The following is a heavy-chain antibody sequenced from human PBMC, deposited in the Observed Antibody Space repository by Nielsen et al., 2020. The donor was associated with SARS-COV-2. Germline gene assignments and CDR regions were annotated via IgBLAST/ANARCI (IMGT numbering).Heavy chain of an antibody. Sequence: GESLKISCAASGFTFSSYAMSWVRQAPGKGLEWVSAISGSGGSTYYADSVKGRFTISRDNSKNTLYLQMNSLRAEDTAVYYCVCWTRLRYFDWLLIDYWGQGTLVTVSS. CDR3: VCWTRLRYFDWLLIDY. CDR2: ISGSGGST. CDR1: GFTFSSYA. J-gene: IGHJ4*02. D-gene: IGHD3-9*01. V-gene: IGHV3-23*01.